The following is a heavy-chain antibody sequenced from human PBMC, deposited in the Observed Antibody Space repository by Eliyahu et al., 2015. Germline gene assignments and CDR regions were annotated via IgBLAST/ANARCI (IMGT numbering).Heavy chain of an antibody. D-gene: IGHD5-12*01. CDR3: ARDRATGDY. CDR2: ISSSSSYI. V-gene: IGHV3-21*01. Sequence: EWVSSISSSSSYIYYADSVKGRFTISRDNAKNSLYLQMNSLRAEDTAVYYCARDRATGDYWGQGTLVTVSS. J-gene: IGHJ4*02.